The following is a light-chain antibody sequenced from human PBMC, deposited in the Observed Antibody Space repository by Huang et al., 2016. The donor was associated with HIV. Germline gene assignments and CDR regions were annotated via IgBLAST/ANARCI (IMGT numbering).Light chain of an antibody. Sequence: EIVMTQSPATLSVSPGERATLSCRASQSVSSNLAWYQQKPGQAPRLLIFNASTRATGIPARSSGSGSGTEFTLTISSLQSEDFAVYYCQQYNNWPPLFGPGTKVDIK. CDR3: QQYNNWPPL. V-gene: IGKV3-15*01. CDR2: NAS. J-gene: IGKJ3*01. CDR1: QSVSSN.